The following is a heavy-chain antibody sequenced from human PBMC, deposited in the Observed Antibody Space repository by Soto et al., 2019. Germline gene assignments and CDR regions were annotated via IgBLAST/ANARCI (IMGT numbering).Heavy chain of an antibody. J-gene: IGHJ5*02. D-gene: IGHD3-10*01. CDR3: ATRGQPTYYYGSGSYYGNNWFDP. Sequence: GGSLRLSCAASGFTFSSYAMSWVRQAPGKGLEWVSAISGSGGSTYYADSVKGRFTISRDNSKNTPYLQMNSLRAEDTAVYYCATRGQPTYYYGSGSYYGNNWFDPWGQGTLVTVSS. CDR2: ISGSGGST. CDR1: GFTFSSYA. V-gene: IGHV3-23*01.